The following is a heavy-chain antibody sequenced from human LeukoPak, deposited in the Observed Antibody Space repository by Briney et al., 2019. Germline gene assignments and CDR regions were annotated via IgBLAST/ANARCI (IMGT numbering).Heavy chain of an antibody. D-gene: IGHD3-22*01. J-gene: IGHJ3*02. CDR3: ARGVEGSYYYDSSGKGNALDI. CDR2: ISSSSSII. V-gene: IGHV3-48*02. Sequence: GGSLRLSCAASGFTFSSYSMNWVRQAPGKGLEWGSYISSSSSIIYYANSVKGRFTISRDNAKNSLYLQMNSLRDENTAVYYCARGVEGSYYYDSSGKGNALDIWGQGTMVTVSS. CDR1: GFTFSSYS.